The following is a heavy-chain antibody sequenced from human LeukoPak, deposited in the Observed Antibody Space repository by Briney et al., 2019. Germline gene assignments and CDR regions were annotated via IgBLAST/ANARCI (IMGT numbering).Heavy chain of an antibody. CDR3: ARSRDGYHHGLL. V-gene: IGHV4-34*01. CDR2: INHSGST. D-gene: IGHD5-24*01. CDR1: GGSFSGYY. J-gene: IGHJ4*02. Sequence: SETLSLTCAVYGGSFSGYYWSWIRQPPGKGLEWIGEINHSGSTNYNPSLKSRVTISVDTSKNQFSLKLSSVTAADTAVYYCARSRDGYHHGLLWGQGTLVTVSS.